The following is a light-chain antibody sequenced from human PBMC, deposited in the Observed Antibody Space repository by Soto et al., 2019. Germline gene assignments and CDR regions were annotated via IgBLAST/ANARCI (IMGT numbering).Light chain of an antibody. CDR1: QSISRY. J-gene: IGKJ1*01. CDR2: GAN. V-gene: IGKV1-39*01. CDR3: QQNYGTPGT. Sequence: IQLTQSPSSLSASVGDRITITCRSSQSISRYLNWYQQRPGTAPKVLIFGANSLQSGVPYRFSGSGSGTEFTLTISSLQPEDFVTYYCQQNYGTPGTFGQGTKVDVK.